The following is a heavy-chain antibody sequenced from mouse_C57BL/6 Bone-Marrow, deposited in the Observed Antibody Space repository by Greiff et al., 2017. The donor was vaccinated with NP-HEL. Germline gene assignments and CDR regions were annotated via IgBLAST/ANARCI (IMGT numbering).Heavy chain of an antibody. CDR3: TKSSSLPWFAY. CDR1: GFTFSNYW. J-gene: IGHJ3*01. Sequence: EVKLVESGGGLVQPGGSMKLSCVASGFTFSNYWMNWVRQSPEKGLEWVAQIRLKSDNYATHYAESVKGRFTISRDDSKSSVYLQMNNLRAEDTGIYYCTKSSSLPWFAYWGQGTLVTVSA. CDR2: IRLKSDNYAT. D-gene: IGHD1-3*01. V-gene: IGHV6-3*01.